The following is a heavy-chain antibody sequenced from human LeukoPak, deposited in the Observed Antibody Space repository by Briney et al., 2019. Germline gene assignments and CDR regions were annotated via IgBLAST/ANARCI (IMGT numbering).Heavy chain of an antibody. Sequence: ASVTVSCKFSGYTLTELSMHWVRQAPGKGLEWMGGFDPEEGETIYAQKFQGRVTMTEDTSTDTAYMELSSLRSEDTAVYYCATSRRSSLYYYYMDVWGKGTTVTVSS. V-gene: IGHV1-24*01. CDR2: FDPEEGET. J-gene: IGHJ6*03. CDR1: GYTLTELS. D-gene: IGHD3-10*01. CDR3: ATSRRSSLYYYYMDV.